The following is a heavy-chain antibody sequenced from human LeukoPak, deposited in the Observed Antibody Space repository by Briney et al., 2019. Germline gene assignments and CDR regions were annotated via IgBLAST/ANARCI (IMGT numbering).Heavy chain of an antibody. CDR2: INHSGST. V-gene: IGHV4-34*01. CDR3: AGQWGYSRSCCTFDI. D-gene: IGHD6-13*01. Sequence: PSETLSLTCAVFGGSFSDYYWSWIRQPPGKGLEWIGEINHSGSTNYNPSLKSRVTMSVDTSKNQFSLKLSSVTAADTAVYYRAGQWGYSRSCCTFDIWGQGTMVTVSS. CDR1: GGSFSDYY. J-gene: IGHJ3*02.